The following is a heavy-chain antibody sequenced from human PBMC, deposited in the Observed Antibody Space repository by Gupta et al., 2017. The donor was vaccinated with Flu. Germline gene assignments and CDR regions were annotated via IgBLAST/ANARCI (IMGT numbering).Heavy chain of an antibody. CDR3: TRYGSGGVIIHDY. D-gene: IGHD3-10*01. CDR2: IRSKAYGGTT. V-gene: IGHV3-49*04. CDR1: GFTFGDYA. Sequence: EVQLVESGGGLVQPGRSLRLSCTASGFTFGDYAMSWVRQAPGKGLEWVGFIRSKAYGGTTEYAASVKGRFTISRDDSKSIAYLQMNSLKTEDTAVYYCTRYGSGGVIIHDYWGQGTLVTVSS. J-gene: IGHJ4*02.